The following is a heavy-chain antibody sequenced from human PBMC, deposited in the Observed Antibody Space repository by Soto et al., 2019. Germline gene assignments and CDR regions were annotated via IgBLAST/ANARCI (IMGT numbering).Heavy chain of an antibody. CDR1: GGTFSSYF. V-gene: IGHV1-69*01. J-gene: IGHJ6*02. CDR3: ARETPSAAAAYFFYGLDV. CDR2: IIPVFGSA. D-gene: IGHD6-13*01. Sequence: QVQLVQSAAEVKKPGSSVKVSCKVSGGTFSSYFINWVRQAPGQGLEWVGGIIPVFGSASFAEKFQGRVTITADESTSTAYMELSSLRSDDTAVYYCARETPSAAAAYFFYGLDVWGQGTTVTVPS.